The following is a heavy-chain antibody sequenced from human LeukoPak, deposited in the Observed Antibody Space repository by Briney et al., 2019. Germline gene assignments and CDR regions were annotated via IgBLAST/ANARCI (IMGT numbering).Heavy chain of an antibody. CDR3: AIGYWWPMGYYFDY. Sequence: GGSLRHSCAASGFTFSDYYMSWIRQAPGKGLESVSYISSSGSTIYYADSVKGRFTISRDNAKNSLYLQMNSLRAEDTAVYYCAIGYWWPMGYYFDYWGQGTLVTVSS. J-gene: IGHJ4*02. V-gene: IGHV3-11*04. CDR2: ISSSGSTI. D-gene: IGHD2-15*01. CDR1: GFTFSDYY.